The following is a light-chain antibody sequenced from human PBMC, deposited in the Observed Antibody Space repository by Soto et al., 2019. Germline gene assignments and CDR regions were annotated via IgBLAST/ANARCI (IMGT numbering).Light chain of an antibody. Sequence: DIVLTQTRLSSPVTLGQPASISCRSSQSLVHIDGNTYFNWLQQSPGQPPRLLIYKISNRFPGVSDRFSGSGAGSDFTLKISRVEAEDVGVYYCMQATQSYTFGQGTRLEIK. J-gene: IGKJ2*01. V-gene: IGKV2-24*01. CDR3: MQATQSYT. CDR1: QSLVHIDGNTY. CDR2: KIS.